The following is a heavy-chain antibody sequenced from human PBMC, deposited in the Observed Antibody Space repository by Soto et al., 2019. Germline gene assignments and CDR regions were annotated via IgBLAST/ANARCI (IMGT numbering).Heavy chain of an antibody. D-gene: IGHD2-2*01. CDR1: RGTFSRYA. CDR3: ANYKVVPAAYWFDP. CDR2: IIPIFGTA. V-gene: IGHV1-69*01. Sequence: SVKVSCEASRGTFSRYALRWGRQAPGQGLEWMGGIIPIFGTANYSQKFQGRVTITADESTSTAYMELSSLRSEDTAVYYCANYKVVPAAYWFDPWGQGTLVTVSS. J-gene: IGHJ5*02.